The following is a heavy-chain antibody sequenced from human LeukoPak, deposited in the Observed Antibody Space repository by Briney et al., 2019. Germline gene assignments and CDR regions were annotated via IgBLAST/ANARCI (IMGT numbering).Heavy chain of an antibody. J-gene: IGHJ4*02. CDR3: ARSVSLIRGIKCDY. Sequence: SETLSLTCAVYVETFSGHFWSWIRQAPGKGLEWIGESSHSGDTKYNPSLKSRVTVAVDTSKNQFSLHLTSVTAADTALYYCARSVSLIRGIKCDYWSQGSLITVSS. CDR2: SSHSGDT. D-gene: IGHD5/OR15-5a*01. V-gene: IGHV4-34*08. CDR1: VETFSGHF.